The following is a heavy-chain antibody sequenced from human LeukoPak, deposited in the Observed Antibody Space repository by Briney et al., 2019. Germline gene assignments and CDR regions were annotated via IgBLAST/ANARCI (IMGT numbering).Heavy chain of an antibody. Sequence: PGRSLRLSCAASGFTFNNYVMSWVRQAPGKGLEWVGRIKSKTDGGTTDYAAPVKGRFTISRDDSKNTLYLQMNSLKTEDTAVYYCTTDTDYGSAGDYWGQGTLVTVSS. CDR1: GFTFNNYV. D-gene: IGHD3-10*01. CDR2: IKSKTDGGTT. CDR3: TTDTDYGSAGDY. J-gene: IGHJ4*02. V-gene: IGHV3-15*01.